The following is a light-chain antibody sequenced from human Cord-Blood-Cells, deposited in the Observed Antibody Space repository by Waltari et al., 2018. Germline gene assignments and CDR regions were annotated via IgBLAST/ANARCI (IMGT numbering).Light chain of an antibody. CDR2: GAS. CDR3: QQYGSSPRT. J-gene: IGKJ1*01. CDR1: QSVSSSY. Sequence: EIVLTQSPGTLSLSPGERATLSCRASQSVSSSYLAWYQQKPGQATRHLIYGASSRATGIPDRFRGRGSGTDFTLTISRLEPEDFAVDYCQQYGSSPRTFGQGTKVEIK. V-gene: IGKV3-20*01.